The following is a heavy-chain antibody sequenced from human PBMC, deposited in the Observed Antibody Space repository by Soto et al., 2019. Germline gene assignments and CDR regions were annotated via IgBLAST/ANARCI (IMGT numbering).Heavy chain of an antibody. CDR2: ITNNGDT. CDR1: GFAFSRYG. CDR3: TKDFVLNGKTWYYFES. Sequence: GGSLRLSCAASGFAFSRYGMNWVRQAPGKGPEWVAGITNNGDTSYADSVKGRFNISRDNSRNTVYMQMSSLRPEDTARYFCTKDFVLNGKTWYYFESWGQGILVTVSS. J-gene: IGHJ4*02. V-gene: IGHV3-23*01. D-gene: IGHD1-20*01.